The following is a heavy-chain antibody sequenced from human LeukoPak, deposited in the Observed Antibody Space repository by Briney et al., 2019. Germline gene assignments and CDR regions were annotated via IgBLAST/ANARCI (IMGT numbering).Heavy chain of an antibody. CDR3: VRLRYTYGYGDY. CDR1: GYNFTSYW. J-gene: IGHJ4*02. V-gene: IGHV5-51*01. D-gene: IGHD5-18*01. CDR2: IYPGDSDP. Sequence: GESLKISCKGSGYNFTSYWIGWVRQMPGKGLEWMGSIYPGDSDPRYSPSFQGQVTISADKSISTAYLQWSSLKASDTAMYYCVRLRYTYGYGDYWGQGTLVTVSS.